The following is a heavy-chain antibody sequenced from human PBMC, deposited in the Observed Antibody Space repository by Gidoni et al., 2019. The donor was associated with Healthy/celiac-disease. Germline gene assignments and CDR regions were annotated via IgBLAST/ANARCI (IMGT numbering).Heavy chain of an antibody. Sequence: QVQLVQSGAEVKKPGSSVKVSCKASGGTFSSYAISWVRQAPGQGLEWMGGIIPIFGTANYAQKFQGRVTITADESTSTAYMELSSLRSEDTAVYYCARDQVVVPAAMGGYYYYYYMDVWGKGTTVTASS. CDR2: IIPIFGTA. D-gene: IGHD2-2*01. V-gene: IGHV1-69*01. CDR1: GGTFSSYA. J-gene: IGHJ6*03. CDR3: ARDQVVVPAAMGGYYYYYYMDV.